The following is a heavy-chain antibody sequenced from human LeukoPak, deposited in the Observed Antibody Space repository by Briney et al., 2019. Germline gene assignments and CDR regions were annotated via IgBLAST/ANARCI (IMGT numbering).Heavy chain of an antibody. CDR3: AKDLTWNYYMDV. D-gene: IGHD5-12*01. Sequence: PGGSLRLSCAASGFTFSSYGMHWVRQAPGKGLEWVAVISYDGSNKYYADSVKGRFTISRDNSKNTLYLQMNSLRAEDTAVYHCAKDLTWNYYMDVWGKGTTVTVSS. V-gene: IGHV3-30*18. CDR1: GFTFSSYG. J-gene: IGHJ6*03. CDR2: ISYDGSNK.